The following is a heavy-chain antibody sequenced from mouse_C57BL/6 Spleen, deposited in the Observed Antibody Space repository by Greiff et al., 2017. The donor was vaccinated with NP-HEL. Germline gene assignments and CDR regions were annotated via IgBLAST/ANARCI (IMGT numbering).Heavy chain of an antibody. J-gene: IGHJ3*01. V-gene: IGHV5-4*03. Sequence: EVKLMESGGGLVKPGGSLKLSCAASGFTFSSYAMSWVRQTPEKRLEWVATISDGGSYTYYPDNVKGRFTISRDNAKNNLYLQMSHLKSEDTAMYYCARRDFYDYAWFAYWGQGTLVTVSA. CDR2: ISDGGSYT. CDR3: ARRDFYDYAWFAY. CDR1: GFTFSSYA. D-gene: IGHD2-4*01.